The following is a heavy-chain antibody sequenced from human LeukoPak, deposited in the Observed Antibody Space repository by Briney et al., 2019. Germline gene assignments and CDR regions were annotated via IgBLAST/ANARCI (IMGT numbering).Heavy chain of an antibody. Sequence: GGSLRLSCAASGFTFSSYSMNWVRQAPGKGLEWVASINQDGGEIHYVDSVKGRFTISRDNAKNSLYLQMNSLTAEDTAVHYCVRAHHPGGWFDPWGQGTLVTVSS. CDR1: GFTFSSYS. D-gene: IGHD3-10*01. CDR2: INQDGGEI. J-gene: IGHJ5*02. CDR3: VRAHHPGGWFDP. V-gene: IGHV3-7*04.